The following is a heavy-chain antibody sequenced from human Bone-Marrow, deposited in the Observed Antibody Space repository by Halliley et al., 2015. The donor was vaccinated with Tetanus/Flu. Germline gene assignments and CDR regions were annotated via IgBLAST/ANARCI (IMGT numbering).Heavy chain of an antibody. J-gene: IGHJ4*02. CDR2: IYSSGNT. D-gene: IGHD6-19*01. CDR3: ARDNGVAVAEFGY. CDR1: DDSISDYY. Sequence: TLSLTCTVSDDSISDYYWSWIRQPPGKGLEWIGYIYSSGNTDSNPSLRSRVNISIDKSRSQLTLRLRSVTAADTAVYFCARDNGVAVAEFGYWGQGALVAVST. V-gene: IGHV4-59*01.